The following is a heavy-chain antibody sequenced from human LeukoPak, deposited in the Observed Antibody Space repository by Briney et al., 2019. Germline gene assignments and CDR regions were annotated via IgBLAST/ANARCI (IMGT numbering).Heavy chain of an antibody. Sequence: PGGSLRLSCAASGFTFSSYAMSWVRQAPGKGLEWVSAISGSGGSTYYADSVKGRFTISRGNSKNTLYLQMNSLKTEDTAVYYCTAIFGAPYYYYYYMDVWGKETTVTVSS. V-gene: IGHV3-23*01. CDR1: GFTFSSYA. D-gene: IGHD3-3*02. CDR3: TAIFGAPYYYYYYMDV. CDR2: ISGSGGST. J-gene: IGHJ6*03.